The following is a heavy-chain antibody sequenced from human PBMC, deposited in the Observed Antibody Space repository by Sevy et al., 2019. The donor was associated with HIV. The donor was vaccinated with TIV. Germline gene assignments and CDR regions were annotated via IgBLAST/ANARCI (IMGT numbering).Heavy chain of an antibody. CDR1: GGTFSSYA. J-gene: IGHJ6*02. CDR2: IIPMFGKV. CDR3: ARGTSSSISLRCYDYQYFGMVV. V-gene: IGHV1-69*13. D-gene: IGHD2-2*01. Sequence: ASVKVSCKDSGGTFSSYAISWVRQAPGQGLEWMGGIIPMFGKVNYAQNFQGRVTITADEFTTTAYMELSSLTSEDTALYYCARGTSSSISLRCYDYQYFGMVVWGQGTTVTVSS.